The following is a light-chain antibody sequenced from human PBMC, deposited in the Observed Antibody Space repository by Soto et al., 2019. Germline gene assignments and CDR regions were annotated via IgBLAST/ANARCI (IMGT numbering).Light chain of an antibody. CDR2: EVT. CDR1: SSDVGAYNY. J-gene: IGLJ3*02. CDR3: SSYADSISVL. V-gene: IGLV2-8*01. Sequence: QSALTQPPSASGSPGQSVTISCTGTSSDVGAYNYVSWYQQHPGKAPKLMIYEVTKRPSGVPDRFSGSKSGNTASLTVSGLQAEDEADEYCSSYADSISVLFGGGTKLTVL.